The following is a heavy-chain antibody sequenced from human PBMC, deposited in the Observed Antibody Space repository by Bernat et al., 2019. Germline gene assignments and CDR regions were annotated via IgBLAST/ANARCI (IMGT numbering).Heavy chain of an antibody. D-gene: IGHD3-10*01. CDR2: ISSNGGST. J-gene: IGHJ4*02. V-gene: IGHV3-64*01. CDR3: ARGPWFGELLYLGFDY. CDR1: GFTFSSYA. Sequence: EVQLVESGGGLVQPGGSLRLSCAASGFTFSSYAMHWVRQAPGKGLEYVSAISSNGGSTYYAHSVKGRFTISRDNSKNTLYLQMGSLRAEDMAVYYCARGPWFGELLYLGFDYWGQGTLVTVSS.